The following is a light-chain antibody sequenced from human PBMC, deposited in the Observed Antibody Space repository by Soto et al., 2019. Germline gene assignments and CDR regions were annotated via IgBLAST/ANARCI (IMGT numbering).Light chain of an antibody. Sequence: EIVLTQSPGTLSLSPGERATLSCRASQSVSSNYLAWYQQKPGQAPRPLIYGASSRVSGIPDRFSGSGSGTDFTPTISRLEPEDFAVYYCQHYGNSPPYTFGQGTKLEIK. J-gene: IGKJ2*01. CDR3: QHYGNSPPYT. CDR1: QSVSSNY. V-gene: IGKV3-20*01. CDR2: GAS.